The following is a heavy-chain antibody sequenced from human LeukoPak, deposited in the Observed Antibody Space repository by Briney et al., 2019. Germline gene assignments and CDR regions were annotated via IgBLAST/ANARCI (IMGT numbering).Heavy chain of an antibody. CDR2: IYASRST. Sequence: SETLSLTCTVSGGSISSYYWSWIRQPAGKGLEWIGRIYASRSTNYNPSLKSRVTMSVDTSKNQFSLKLSSVTAADTAVYYCAREVELRPIMHNWFDPWGQGTLVTVSS. V-gene: IGHV4-4*07. J-gene: IGHJ5*02. CDR1: GGSISSYY. CDR3: AREVELRPIMHNWFDP. D-gene: IGHD1-7*01.